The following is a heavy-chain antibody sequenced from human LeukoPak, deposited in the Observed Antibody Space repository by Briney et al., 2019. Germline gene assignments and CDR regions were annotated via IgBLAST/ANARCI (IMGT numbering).Heavy chain of an antibody. CDR1: PFTPRIDA. Sequence: GCPRLSPAPSPFTPRIDAMRSVPQAPREGVGRVSAICGSGGGTYYADSVKGRFTISRDNSKTTQYLHMNRVRAADTAVYNCAKDADRAFDYWGQGTLVTVSS. CDR2: ICGSGGGT. V-gene: IGHV3-23*01. J-gene: IGHJ4*02. CDR3: AKDADRAFDY.